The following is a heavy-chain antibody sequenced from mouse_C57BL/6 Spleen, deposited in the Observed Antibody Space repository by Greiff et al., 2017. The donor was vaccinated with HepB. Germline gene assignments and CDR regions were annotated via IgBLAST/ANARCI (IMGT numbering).Heavy chain of an antibody. CDR1: GYAFTNYL. CDR2: INPGSGGT. J-gene: IGHJ1*03. Sequence: VQLQQSGAELVRPGTSVKVSCKASGYAFTNYLIEWVKQRPGQGLEWIGVINPGSGGTNYNEKFKGKATLTADKSSSTAYMQLSSLTSEDSAVYFCAREGDWYFDVWGTGTTVTVSS. CDR3: AREGDWYFDV. V-gene: IGHV1-54*01.